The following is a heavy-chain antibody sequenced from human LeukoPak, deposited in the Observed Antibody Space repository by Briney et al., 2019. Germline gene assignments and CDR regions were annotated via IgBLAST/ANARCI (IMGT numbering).Heavy chain of an antibody. Sequence: GGSLRLSCAASGFTFSSYSMNWVRQAPGKGLEWVSSISSSSSYIYYADPVKGRFTISRDNAKNSLYLQMNSLRAEDTAVYYCARVGFYLSPAALDYWGQGTLVTVSS. D-gene: IGHD2-2*01. J-gene: IGHJ4*02. CDR3: ARVGFYLSPAALDY. CDR1: GFTFSSYS. CDR2: ISSSSSYI. V-gene: IGHV3-21*01.